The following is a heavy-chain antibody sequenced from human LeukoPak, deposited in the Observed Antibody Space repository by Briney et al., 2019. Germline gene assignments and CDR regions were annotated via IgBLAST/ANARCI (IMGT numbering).Heavy chain of an antibody. Sequence: GGSLRLSCAASGFTFDDYAMHWVRQAPGKGLEWVSGISWNSGSIGYADSVKGRFTISRDNAKNSLYLQMNSLRAEDTALYYCARNRLGFGGTNWFDPWGQGTLVTVSS. V-gene: IGHV3-9*01. CDR3: ARNRLGFGGTNWFDP. J-gene: IGHJ5*02. D-gene: IGHD3-10*01. CDR2: ISWNSGSI. CDR1: GFTFDDYA.